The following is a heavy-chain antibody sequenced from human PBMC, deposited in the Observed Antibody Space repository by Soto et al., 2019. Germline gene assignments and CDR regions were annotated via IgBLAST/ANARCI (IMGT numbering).Heavy chain of an antibody. D-gene: IGHD1-20*01. V-gene: IGHV4-31*03. CDR1: GGSISSGGYY. CDR2: IYYSGST. J-gene: IGHJ4*02. Sequence: ASETLSLTCTVSGGSISSGGYYWSWIRQHPGKGLEWIGYIYYSGSTYYNPSLKSRVTISVDTSKNQFSLKLSSVTAADTAVYYCARDIITGVDYWGQGTLVTVSS. CDR3: ARDIITGVDY.